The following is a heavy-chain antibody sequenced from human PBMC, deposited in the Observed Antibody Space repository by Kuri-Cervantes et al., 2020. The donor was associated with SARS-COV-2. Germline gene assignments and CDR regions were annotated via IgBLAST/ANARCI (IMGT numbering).Heavy chain of an antibody. CDR2: IRSKANGYAT. CDR1: GFTFSGSA. CDR3: ARSLYGGTSWYYGMDV. V-gene: IGHV3-73*01. D-gene: IGHD4-23*01. Sequence: GESLKISCAASGFTFSGSAMHWVRQASGKGLEWVGRIRSKANGYATAYAASVKGRFTISRDNSKNTLYLQMNSLRAEDTAVYYCARSLYGGTSWYYGMDVWGQGTTVTVSS. J-gene: IGHJ6*02.